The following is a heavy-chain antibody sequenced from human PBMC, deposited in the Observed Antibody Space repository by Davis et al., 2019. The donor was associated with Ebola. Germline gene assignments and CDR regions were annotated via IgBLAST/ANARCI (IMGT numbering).Heavy chain of an antibody. CDR2: INHSGST. CDR3: ARGGDSSSWYYYYGMDV. J-gene: IGHJ6*02. CDR1: GGSFSGYY. D-gene: IGHD6-13*01. V-gene: IGHV4-34*01. Sequence: MPSETLSLTCAVYGGSFSGYYWSWIRQPPGKGLEWIGEINHSGSTNYNPSLKSRVTISVDTSKNQFSLKLSSVTAADTAVYCCARGGDSSSWYYYYGMDVWGQGTTVTVSS.